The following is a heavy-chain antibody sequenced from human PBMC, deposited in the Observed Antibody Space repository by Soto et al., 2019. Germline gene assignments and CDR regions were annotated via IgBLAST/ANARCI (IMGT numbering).Heavy chain of an antibody. CDR3: AKADSSSRYYYYYYMDV. CDR1: GFTFSSYA. J-gene: IGHJ6*03. CDR2: ISGSGGST. Sequence: GGSLRLSCAASGFTFSSYAMSWVRQAPGKGLEWVSAISGSGGSTYYADSVKGRFTISRDNSKNTLYLQMNSLRAEDMAVYYCAKADSSSRYYYYYYMDVWGKGTTVTVSS. V-gene: IGHV3-23*01. D-gene: IGHD6-6*01.